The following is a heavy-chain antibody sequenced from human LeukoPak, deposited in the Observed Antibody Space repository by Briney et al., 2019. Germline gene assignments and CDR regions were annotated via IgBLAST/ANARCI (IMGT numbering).Heavy chain of an antibody. CDR2: INNDRSS. CDR3: ARDTDWSFDY. CDR1: GFTLSGYS. J-gene: IGHJ4*02. Sequence: PGGSLRLSCAASGFTLSGYSMNWVRPAPGKRPEWISYINNDRSSIADSVKGRFIISRDTAESSLFLQMNSLRVEDTALYYCARDTDWSFDYWGQGILVTVSS. V-gene: IGHV3-48*01. D-gene: IGHD2-21*01.